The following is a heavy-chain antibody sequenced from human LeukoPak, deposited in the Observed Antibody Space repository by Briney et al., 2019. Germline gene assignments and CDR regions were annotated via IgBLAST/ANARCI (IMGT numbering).Heavy chain of an antibody. D-gene: IGHD1-1*01. Sequence: GGSLRLSCAASGSTFSSYAMSWVRQAPGKGLEWVSGISGSGGSTYYADSVKGRFTISRDNSKNTLYLQMNSLRAEDTAVYYCAKGTGTTKGFFYYAMDVWGQGTTVTVSS. J-gene: IGHJ6*02. CDR3: AKGTGTTKGFFYYAMDV. CDR2: ISGSGGST. CDR1: GSTFSSYA. V-gene: IGHV3-23*01.